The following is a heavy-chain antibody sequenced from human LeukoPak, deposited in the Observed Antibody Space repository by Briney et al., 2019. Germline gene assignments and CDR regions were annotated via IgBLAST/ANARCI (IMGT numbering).Heavy chain of an antibody. V-gene: IGHV1-8*03. CDR1: GYTFTSYD. D-gene: IGHD5-18*01. J-gene: IGHJ5*02. Sequence: ASVKVSCKASGYTFTSYDINWVRQATGQGLEWMGWMNPNSGNTGYAQKFQGRVTITRNTSISTAYMELSSLRSEDTAVYYCARKRGYSYCYISFDWFDPWGQGTLVTVSS. CDR3: ARKRGYSYCYISFDWFDP. CDR2: MNPNSGNT.